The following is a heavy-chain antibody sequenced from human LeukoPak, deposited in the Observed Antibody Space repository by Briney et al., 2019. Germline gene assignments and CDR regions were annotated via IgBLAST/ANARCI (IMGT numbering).Heavy chain of an antibody. J-gene: IGHJ5*02. V-gene: IGHV1-2*02. D-gene: IGHD2-21*01. CDR2: INPNSGGT. CDR1: GYSFTDYY. Sequence: ASVKVSCKTSGYSFTDYYMHWVRQAPGQGLEWMGWINPNSGGTSSAQKFQGRVTMTRDTSISTVYMEVSWLTSDDTAIYYCARADRLHGGPYLIGPWGQGALVTVSS. CDR3: ARADRLHGGPYLIGP.